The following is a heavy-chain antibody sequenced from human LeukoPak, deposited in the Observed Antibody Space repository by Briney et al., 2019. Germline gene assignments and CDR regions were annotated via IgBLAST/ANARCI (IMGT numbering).Heavy chain of an antibody. CDR1: GGSVSDYY. CDR2: TYNTAST. V-gene: IGHV4-59*02. J-gene: IGHJ4*02. Sequence: SETLSLTCTISGGSVSDYYWSWIRQSPGKGLEWIGYTYNTASTSYSPSLKSRVTISADTSQNQFSLKLSSVTAADTAVYYCASRKLGNDYWGQGTLVTVSS. CDR3: ASRKLGNDY. D-gene: IGHD7-27*01.